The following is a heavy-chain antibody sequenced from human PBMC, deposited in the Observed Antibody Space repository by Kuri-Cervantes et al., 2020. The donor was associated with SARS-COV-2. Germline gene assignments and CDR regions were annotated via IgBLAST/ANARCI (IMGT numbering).Heavy chain of an antibody. CDR2: INHSGST. CDR3: ARGRDYYDSSGYPDSEYFQH. J-gene: IGHJ1*01. Sequence: GSLRLSCAVYGGSFSGYCWSWIRQPPGKGLEWIGEINHSGSTNYNPSLKSRVTISVDTSKNQFSLKLSSVTAADTAVYYCARGRDYYDSSGYPDSEYFQHWGQGTLVTVSS. V-gene: IGHV4-34*01. D-gene: IGHD3-22*01. CDR1: GGSFSGYC.